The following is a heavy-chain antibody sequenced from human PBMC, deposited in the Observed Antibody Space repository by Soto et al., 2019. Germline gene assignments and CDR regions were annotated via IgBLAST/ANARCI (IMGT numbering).Heavy chain of an antibody. Sequence: ASETLSLTCTVSGGSISSYYWSWIRQPPGKGLEWIGYIYDSGSTNYNPSLKSRVTISVDTSKNQFSLKLSSVTAADTAVYYCARVGGYYDILTGYPFDYWGQGTLVTVSS. J-gene: IGHJ4*02. D-gene: IGHD3-9*01. V-gene: IGHV4-59*01. CDR2: IYDSGST. CDR3: ARVGGYYDILTGYPFDY. CDR1: GGSISSYY.